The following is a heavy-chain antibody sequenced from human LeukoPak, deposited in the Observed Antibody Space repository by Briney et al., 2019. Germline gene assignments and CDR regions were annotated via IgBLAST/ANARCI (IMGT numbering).Heavy chain of an antibody. V-gene: IGHV4-39*07. Sequence: ASETLSLTCSVSRGSISSSNYYWGWIRQPPGKGLEWIGNIYYSGTTYYNPSLPSLKSRVTISVDTSKNQFSLRLSSVTAADTAVYYCARVYTGSSWDYYYYMDVWGKGTTVTVSS. CDR1: RGSISSSNYY. CDR2: IYYSGTT. D-gene: IGHD6-13*01. J-gene: IGHJ6*03. CDR3: ARVYTGSSWDYYYYMDV.